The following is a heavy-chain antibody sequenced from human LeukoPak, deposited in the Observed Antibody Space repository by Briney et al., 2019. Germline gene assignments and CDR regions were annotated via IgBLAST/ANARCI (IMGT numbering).Heavy chain of an antibody. CDR3: ATDGYYYGSVH. D-gene: IGHD3-10*01. V-gene: IGHV3-21*01. CDR1: GFTFSRYT. Sequence: GGSLRLSCAASGFTFSRYTMNWVRQAPGKGLEWVSSISSSGYYIYQADSVKGRFTISRDNAKNSLYLQMNSLRAEDTAVYYCATDGYYYGSVHWGQGTLVTVSS. J-gene: IGHJ4*02. CDR2: ISSSGYYI.